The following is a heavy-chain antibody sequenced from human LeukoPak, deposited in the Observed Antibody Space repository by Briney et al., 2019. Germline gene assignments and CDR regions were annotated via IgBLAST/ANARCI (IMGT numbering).Heavy chain of an antibody. CDR3: ARVRFLEWLLYRNDAFDI. CDR1: GFTFSSYW. D-gene: IGHD3-3*01. Sequence: GGSLRLSCAASGFTFSSYWMSWVRQAPGKGLAWVANIKQDGSEIYYVDSVKGRFTISRDNAKNSPYLQMNSLRAEDTAVYYCARVRFLEWLLYRNDAFDIWGQGTMVTVSS. V-gene: IGHV3-7*01. J-gene: IGHJ3*02. CDR2: IKQDGSEI.